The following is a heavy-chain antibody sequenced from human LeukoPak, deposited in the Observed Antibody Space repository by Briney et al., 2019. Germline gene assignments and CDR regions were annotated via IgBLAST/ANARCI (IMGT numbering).Heavy chain of an antibody. D-gene: IGHD3-16*01. J-gene: IGHJ4*02. CDR1: GYTFTNYY. Sequence: GASVKVSRKASGYTFTNYYIHWVRQAPGQGLEWVGWINPNSGDTNYAQKLQGRVTMTRDTSIITAFMELSRLTSDDTAVYYCARVVSGGVIWAYWGQGTLATVSS. CDR2: INPNSGDT. CDR3: ARVVSGGVIWAY. V-gene: IGHV1-2*02.